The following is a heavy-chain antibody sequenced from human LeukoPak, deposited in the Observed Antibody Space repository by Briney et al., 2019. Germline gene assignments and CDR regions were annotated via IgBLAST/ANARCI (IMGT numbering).Heavy chain of an antibody. CDR1: GFTFSSYW. Sequence: PGGSLRLSCAASGFTFSSYWMHWVRQAPGKGLVWVSRINSDGSSTTYADSVKGRFAISRDNAKNTLFLQMNRLSPEDTAVYYCARDRSIEDAFDIWGQGTMVTVSS. CDR3: ARDRSIEDAFDI. D-gene: IGHD3-3*02. J-gene: IGHJ3*02. V-gene: IGHV3-74*03. CDR2: INSDGSST.